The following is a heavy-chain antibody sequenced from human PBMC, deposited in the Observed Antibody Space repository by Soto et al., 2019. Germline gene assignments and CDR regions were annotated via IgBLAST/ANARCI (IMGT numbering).Heavy chain of an antibody. CDR2: INPGGVST. V-gene: IGHV1-46*01. Sequence: QVQLVQSGAEVKKPGASVEVSCKASGYTFTTYYIHWVRHAPGQGLEWMGVINPGGVSTKYAQKFEDRVTMTSDTYTSTVYMDLSSLRSEDTAVYFCARGGNGDNVGYWYFDLWGRGTLVTVSP. CDR3: ARGGNGDNVGYWYFDL. J-gene: IGHJ2*01. D-gene: IGHD4-17*01. CDR1: GYTFTTYY.